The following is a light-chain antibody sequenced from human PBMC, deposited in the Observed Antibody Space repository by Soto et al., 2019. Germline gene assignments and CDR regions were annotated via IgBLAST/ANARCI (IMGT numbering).Light chain of an antibody. CDR2: GAS. CDR3: QQYGSSKT. J-gene: IGKJ1*01. Sequence: MVLTQSAGTLSLSPGERGALSCRASQSVSSNYVAWYQQKPGQAPRLLIYGASSRATGIPDRFSGSGSGTDFTLTISRLEPEDFAVYYCQQYGSSKTFGQGTKVDI. CDR1: QSVSSNY. V-gene: IGKV3-20*01.